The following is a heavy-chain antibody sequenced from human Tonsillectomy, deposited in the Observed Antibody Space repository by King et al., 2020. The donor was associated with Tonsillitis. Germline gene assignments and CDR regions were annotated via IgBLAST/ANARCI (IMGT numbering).Heavy chain of an antibody. CDR2: INQDGSEK. V-gene: IGHV3-7*01. CDR3: ARALFDAFDI. Sequence: VQLVESGGGLVQPGGSLRVSCAASGFTFSSYWMSWVRQAPGKGLEWVANINQDGSEKNYVDSVKGRFTISRDNAKNSLYLQMNSLRAEDTAVYYCARALFDAFDIWGQGTMVTVSS. J-gene: IGHJ3*02. CDR1: GFTFSSYW.